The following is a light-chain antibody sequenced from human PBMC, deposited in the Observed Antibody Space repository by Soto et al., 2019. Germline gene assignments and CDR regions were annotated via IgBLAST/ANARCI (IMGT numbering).Light chain of an antibody. CDR2: TAS. J-gene: IGKJ5*01. CDR3: QQRNSYPIT. CDR1: QGISSY. Sequence: DIPLTQSPSFLSASVGDRVTITCRASQGISSYLAWYQQKPGKAPNLLNHTASTLQSGVPSRFSGSGSGTEFTLTISSLQPEDFATYYCQQRNSYPITFGQGTRLEIK. V-gene: IGKV1-9*01.